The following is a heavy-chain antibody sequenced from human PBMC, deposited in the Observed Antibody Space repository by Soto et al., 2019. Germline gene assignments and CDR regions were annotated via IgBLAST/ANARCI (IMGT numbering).Heavy chain of an antibody. D-gene: IGHD6-13*01. J-gene: IGHJ6*02. CDR2: INPNSGGT. Sequence: ASVKVSCKASGYTFTGYYMRWVRQAPGQGLEWMGWINPNSGGTNYAQKFQGRVTMTRDTSISTAYMELSRLRSDDTAVYYCARGGYSSSWYSGYYYYGMDVWGQGTTVTVSS. CDR3: ARGGYSSSWYSGYYYYGMDV. CDR1: GYTFTGYY. V-gene: IGHV1-2*02.